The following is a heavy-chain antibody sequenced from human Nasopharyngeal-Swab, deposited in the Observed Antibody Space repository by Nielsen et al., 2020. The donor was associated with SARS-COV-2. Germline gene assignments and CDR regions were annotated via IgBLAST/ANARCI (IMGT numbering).Heavy chain of an antibody. Sequence: SLKISCAASGFTFSDYYMSWIRQAPGKGLEWVSYISSSSSYTNYADSVKGRFTISRDNAKNSLYLQMNSLRAEDTAMYYCARVRGYSYAFDYWGQGTLVTVSS. CDR3: ARVRGYSYAFDY. CDR2: ISSSSSYT. V-gene: IGHV3-11*06. J-gene: IGHJ4*02. D-gene: IGHD5-18*01. CDR1: GFTFSDYY.